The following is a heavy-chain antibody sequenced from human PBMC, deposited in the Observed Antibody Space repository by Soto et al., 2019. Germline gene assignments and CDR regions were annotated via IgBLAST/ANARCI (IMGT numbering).Heavy chain of an antibody. D-gene: IGHD2-21*02. J-gene: IGHJ6*02. CDR2: IIPIFGTA. CDR3: ARENCGGDCQEVTRMEV. Sequence: QVQLVQSGAEVKKPGSSVKVSCKASGGTFSSYAISWVRQAPGQGLEWMGGIIPIFGTANYAQKFQGRVTITADESTSTAYMELSSLRSEDTAVYYCARENCGGDCQEVTRMEVWGQGTTVTVSS. V-gene: IGHV1-69*01. CDR1: GGTFSSYA.